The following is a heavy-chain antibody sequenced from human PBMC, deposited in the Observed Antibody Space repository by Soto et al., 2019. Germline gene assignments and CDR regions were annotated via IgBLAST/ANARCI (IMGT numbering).Heavy chain of an antibody. CDR3: ANHRRGSCPNLNFVGCYHYYGMDA. CDR1: GFTFSSYA. CDR2: IRGSGDST. V-gene: IGHV3-23*01. J-gene: IGHJ6*02. Sequence: EVQLLESGGGLVQPGGSLRLSCAASGFTFSSYAMSWVRQAPGKGLEWVSAIRGSGDSTYYADSVKGRFTISIDNSKYTLYLQMNSLRAEDTAVYYCANHRRGSCPNLNFVGCYHYYGMDAWGLGTTVTVSS. D-gene: IGHD1-7*01.